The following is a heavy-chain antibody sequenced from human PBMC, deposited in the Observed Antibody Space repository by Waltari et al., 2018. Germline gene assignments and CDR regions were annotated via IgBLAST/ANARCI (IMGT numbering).Heavy chain of an antibody. Sequence: VQLVESGGGLVQPGGSLRLSCAASGFPFSSYEMKLVRKAPGKGLGWVSYISSSGSTIYYADSVKGRFTISRDNAKNSLYLQMNSLRAEDTAVYYCARVAGISPFDYWGQGTLVTVSS. D-gene: IGHD6-19*01. CDR1: GFPFSSYE. CDR2: ISSSGSTI. J-gene: IGHJ4*02. V-gene: IGHV3-48*03. CDR3: ARVAGISPFDY.